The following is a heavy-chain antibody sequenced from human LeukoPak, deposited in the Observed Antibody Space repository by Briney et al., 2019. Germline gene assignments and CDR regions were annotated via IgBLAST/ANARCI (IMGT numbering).Heavy chain of an antibody. J-gene: IGHJ4*02. D-gene: IGHD1-26*01. Sequence: PGGSLRLSCAASGFTFSSYGMHWVRQAPGKGLEWVAFIRYDGSNKYYADSVKGRFTISRDNSKNTLYLQMNSLRAEDTAVYYCAKDWGVVGATSLDYWGQGTLVTVSS. CDR2: IRYDGSNK. CDR1: GFTFSSYG. V-gene: IGHV3-30*02. CDR3: AKDWGVVGATSLDY.